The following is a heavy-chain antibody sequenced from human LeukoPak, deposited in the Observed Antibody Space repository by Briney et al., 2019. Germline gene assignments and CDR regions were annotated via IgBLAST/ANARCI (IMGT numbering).Heavy chain of an antibody. J-gene: IGHJ6*04. CDR3: ARGASISTTHTAYYYGMDV. Sequence: PGGPLRLSCAASGFTFSDHYMDWVRQAPGKGLEWVCRIRNKANSYTTEYAASVKGRISISRNESENLVYLQMNSLKTEDTAVYYCARGASISTTHTAYYYGMDVWGKGTTVTVSS. CDR1: GFTFSDHY. V-gene: IGHV3-72*01. CDR2: IRNKANSYTT. D-gene: IGHD1-1*01.